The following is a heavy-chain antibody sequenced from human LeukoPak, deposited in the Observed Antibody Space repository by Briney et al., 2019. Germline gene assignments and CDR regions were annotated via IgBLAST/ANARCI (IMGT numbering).Heavy chain of an antibody. J-gene: IGHJ5*02. D-gene: IGHD6-13*01. V-gene: IGHV4-39*07. CDR3: ARDTEYSSSSPFDP. CDR1: GGSIRSTSYY. Sequence: SETLSLTCTVSGGSIRSTSYYWSWIRQPAGKGLEWIGSIYYSGSTYYNPSLKSRVTISLDTSKNQFSLKLSSVTAADTAVYYCARDTEYSSSSPFDPWGQGTLVTVSS. CDR2: IYYSGST.